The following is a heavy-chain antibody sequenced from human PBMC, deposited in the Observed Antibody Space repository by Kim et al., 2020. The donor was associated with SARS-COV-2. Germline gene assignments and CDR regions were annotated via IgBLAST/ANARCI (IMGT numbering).Heavy chain of an antibody. Sequence: SVKVSCKASGGTFSSYAISWVRQAPGQGLEWMGGIIPIFGTANYAQKFQGRVTITADESTSTAYMELSSLRSEDTAVYYCASVYPIRFLEWYYYGMDVWGQGTTVTVSS. CDR1: GGTFSSYA. V-gene: IGHV1-69*13. J-gene: IGHJ6*02. CDR2: IIPIFGTA. D-gene: IGHD3-3*01. CDR3: ASVYPIRFLEWYYYGMDV.